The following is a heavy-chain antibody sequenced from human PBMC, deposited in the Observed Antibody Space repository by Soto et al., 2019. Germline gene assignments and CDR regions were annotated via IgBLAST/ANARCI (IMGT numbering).Heavy chain of an antibody. CDR1: GFTFSTYW. CDR3: ATAISSPFSNFDY. D-gene: IGHD2-2*01. Sequence: EVQLVQSGGDLVQPGGSLRLSCVASGFTFSTYWMTWVRQAPGMGLEWVAGIKEDGSEEVYVDSVKGRFSISRDNDKTSLYLQLNSMRADDAAVYYCATAISSPFSNFDYWGQGSLVTVSS. J-gene: IGHJ4*02. CDR2: IKEDGSEE. V-gene: IGHV3-7*01.